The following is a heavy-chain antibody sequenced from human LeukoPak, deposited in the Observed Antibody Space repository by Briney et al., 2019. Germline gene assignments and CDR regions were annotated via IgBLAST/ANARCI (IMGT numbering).Heavy chain of an antibody. CDR1: GFTFSSYA. J-gene: IGHJ4*02. V-gene: IGHV3-23*01. CDR2: ISGSGGST. CDR3: AKALSSGWYDGDDYFDY. D-gene: IGHD3-22*01. Sequence: GGSLRLSCAASGFTFSSYAMSWVRQAPGKGLEWVSAISGSGGSTYYAASVKGRFTISRDNSKNTLSLQMSSLRAEDTAVYYCAKALSSGWYDGDDYFDYWGEGTLVTVSS.